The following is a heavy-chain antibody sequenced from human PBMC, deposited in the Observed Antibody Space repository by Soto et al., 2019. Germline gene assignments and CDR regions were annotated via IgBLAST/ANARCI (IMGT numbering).Heavy chain of an antibody. D-gene: IGHD2-2*01. CDR1: GGSISSGDYY. CDR2: IYYSGST. CDR3: AREKLVVNGMDV. J-gene: IGHJ6*02. Sequence: SETLSLTCTVSGGSISSGDYYWSWIRQPPGKGLEWIGYIYYSGSTYYNPSLKSRVTISVDTSKNQFSLKLSSVTAADTAVYYCAREKLVVNGMDVWGQGTTVTVSS. V-gene: IGHV4-30-4*01.